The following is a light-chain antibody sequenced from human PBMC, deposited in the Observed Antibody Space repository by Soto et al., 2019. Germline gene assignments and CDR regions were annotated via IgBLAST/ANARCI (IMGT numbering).Light chain of an antibody. J-gene: IGKJ1*01. V-gene: IGKV3-20*01. CDR3: QQYGSSPPWT. CDR1: QSVSSSY. Sequence: EIVLTQSPGTLSLSPGERATLSCRASQSVSSSYLAWYQQKPGQAPRLLIYGASSRATGIPDRFSGSGSGTDFTLTISRREPEVFAVYYCQQYGSSPPWTSGQGTKVEIK. CDR2: GAS.